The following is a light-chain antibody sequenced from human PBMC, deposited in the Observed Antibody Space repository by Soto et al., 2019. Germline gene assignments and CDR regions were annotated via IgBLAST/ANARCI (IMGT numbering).Light chain of an antibody. CDR1: QNIFSW. CDR2: KAT. CDR3: QQYSSDYT. J-gene: IGKJ2*01. Sequence: DIQMTQSPSTLSASVGDRVTITCRASQNIFSWLAWYQQKPEQATKLLLYKATSLESGVPSRFSGSGSGTEFTLTISSLQPDDFATYYCQQYSSDYTFGQGTKLEIK. V-gene: IGKV1-5*03.